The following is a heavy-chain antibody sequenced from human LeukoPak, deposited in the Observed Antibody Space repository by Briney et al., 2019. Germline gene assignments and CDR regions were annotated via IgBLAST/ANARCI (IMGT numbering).Heavy chain of an antibody. CDR1: GGSISSSNW. J-gene: IGHJ5*02. CDR2: IYHSGST. D-gene: IGHD3-9*01. CDR3: AGLLRYFDWLSNEGWFDP. Sequence: SETLSLTCAVSGGSISSSNWWSWVRQPPGKGLEWIGEIYHSGSTNYNPSLKSRVTISVDKSKNQFSLKLSSVTAADTAVYYCAGLLRYFDWLSNEGWFDPWGQGTLVTVSS. V-gene: IGHV4-4*02.